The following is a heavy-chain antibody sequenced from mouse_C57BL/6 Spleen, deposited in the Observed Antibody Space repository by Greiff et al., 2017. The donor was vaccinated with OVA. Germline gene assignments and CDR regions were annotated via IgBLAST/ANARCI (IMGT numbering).Heavy chain of an antibody. CDR1: GFTFSSYT. V-gene: IGHV5-9*01. Sequence: EVKLVESGGGLVKPGGSLKLSCAASGFTFSSYTMSWVRQTPEKRLEWVATISGGGGNTYYPDSVKGRFTISRDNAKNTLYLQMSSLRSEDTALYYCERHDYYGSPSWFAYWGQGTLVTVSA. CDR3: ERHDYYGSPSWFAY. J-gene: IGHJ3*01. CDR2: ISGGGGNT. D-gene: IGHD1-1*01.